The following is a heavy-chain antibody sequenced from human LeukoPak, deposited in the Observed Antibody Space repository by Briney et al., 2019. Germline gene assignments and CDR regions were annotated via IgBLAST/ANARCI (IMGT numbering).Heavy chain of an antibody. CDR2: IYYSGST. D-gene: IGHD3-16*02. J-gene: IGHJ4*02. V-gene: IGHV4-59*08. CDR1: GGSISSYY. CDR3: ARTNYDYVWGSYRSREFDY. Sequence: SETLSLTCTVSGGSISSYYWSWIRQPPGKGLEWIGYIYYSGSTNYNPSLKSRVTISVDTPKNQFSLKLSSVTAADTAVYYCARTNYDYVWGSYRSREFDYWGQGTLVTVSS.